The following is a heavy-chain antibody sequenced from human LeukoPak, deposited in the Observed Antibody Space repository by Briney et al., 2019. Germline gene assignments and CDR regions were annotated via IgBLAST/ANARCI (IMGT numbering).Heavy chain of an antibody. Sequence: ASVKVSCRTSGYSFSNYGIVWVRQAPGQGLEWMGWISAKNGNTKSSQKVQGRVTMTTDSSTGIAYLDLRSLRTDDTAVYYCARASDTSWPFENWGQGTLVTVSS. J-gene: IGHJ1*01. V-gene: IGHV1-18*01. CDR2: ISAKNGNT. D-gene: IGHD2-2*01. CDR1: GYSFSNYG. CDR3: ARASDTSWPFEN.